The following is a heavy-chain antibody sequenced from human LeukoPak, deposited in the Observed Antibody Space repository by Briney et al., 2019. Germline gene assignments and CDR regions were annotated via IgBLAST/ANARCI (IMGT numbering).Heavy chain of an antibody. CDR3: AKEISGGSGYYSGGVY. CDR2: ISWNSGSI. J-gene: IGHJ4*02. Sequence: GGSLRLSCAASGFTFDDYAMHWVRQAPGKGLEWVSGISWNSGSIGYADSVKGRFTISRDNAKNSLYLQMNSLRAEDMALYYCAKEISGGSGYYSGGVYWGQGTLVTVSS. V-gene: IGHV3-9*03. D-gene: IGHD3-22*01. CDR1: GFTFDDYA.